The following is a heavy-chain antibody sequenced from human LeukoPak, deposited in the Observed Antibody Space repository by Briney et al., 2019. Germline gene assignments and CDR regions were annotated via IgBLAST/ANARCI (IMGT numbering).Heavy chain of an antibody. CDR1: GFTFSSYA. CDR3: AKDYSSSWYAAKRPFDY. D-gene: IGHD6-13*01. V-gene: IGHV3-23*01. CDR2: ISGSGGST. Sequence: GGSLRLSCAASGFTFSSYAMSWVRQAPGKGLEWVSAISGSGGSTYYADSVKGRFTISRDNSKNTLYLQMNSLRAEDTAVYYCAKDYSSSWYAAKRPFDYWGQGTLVTVSS. J-gene: IGHJ4*02.